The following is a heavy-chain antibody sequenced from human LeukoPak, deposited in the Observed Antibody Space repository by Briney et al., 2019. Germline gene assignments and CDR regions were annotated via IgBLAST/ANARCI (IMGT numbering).Heavy chain of an antibody. CDR3: ARDSARHYDFWSGPLDY. V-gene: IGHV3-20*04. J-gene: IGHJ4*02. CDR2: INWNGGST. Sequence: GGSLRLSCAASGFTFDDYGMSWVRQAPGKGLEWVSGINWNGGSTGYADSVKGRFTISRDNAKNSLYLQMNSLRAEDTALYYCARDSARHYDFWSGPLDYWGQGTLVTVSS. D-gene: IGHD3-3*01. CDR1: GFTFDDYG.